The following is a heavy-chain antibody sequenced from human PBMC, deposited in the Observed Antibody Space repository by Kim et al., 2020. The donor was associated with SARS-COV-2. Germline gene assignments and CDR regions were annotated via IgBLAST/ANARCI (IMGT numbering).Heavy chain of an antibody. D-gene: IGHD1-26*01. J-gene: IGHJ4*02. CDR2: I. Sequence: IGYADSVKGRFTISRDNAKNSLYLQMNSLRAEDTALYYCAKEGAGYFDYWGQGTLVTVSS. V-gene: IGHV3-9*01. CDR3: AKEGAGYFDY.